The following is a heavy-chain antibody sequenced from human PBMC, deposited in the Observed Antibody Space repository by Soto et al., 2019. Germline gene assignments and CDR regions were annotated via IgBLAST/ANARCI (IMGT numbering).Heavy chain of an antibody. D-gene: IGHD1-26*01. CDR2: INAGNGNT. CDR3: ARLYSGSYYVDY. CDR1: GYTFTSYA. V-gene: IGHV1-3*01. Sequence: ASVKVSCKASGYTFTSYAMHWVRQAPGQRLEWMGWINAGNGNTKYSQKFQGRVTITRDTSASTAYMELSSLRSEDTAVYYCARLYSGSYYVDYWGQGTLVTVSS. J-gene: IGHJ4*02.